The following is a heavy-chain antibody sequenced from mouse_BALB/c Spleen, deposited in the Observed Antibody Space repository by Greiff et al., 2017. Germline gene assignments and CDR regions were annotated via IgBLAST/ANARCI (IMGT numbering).Heavy chain of an antibody. D-gene: IGHD3-3*01. CDR3: ARGGHLYYFDY. CDR2: INPYNDGT. Sequence: QLQESGPELVKPGASVKMSCKASGYTFTSYVMHWVKQKPGQGLEWIGYINPYNDGTKYNEKFKGKATLTSDKSSSTAYMELSSLTSEDSAVYYCARGGHLYYFDYWGQGTTLTVSS. V-gene: IGHV1-14*01. CDR1: GYTFTSYV. J-gene: IGHJ2*01.